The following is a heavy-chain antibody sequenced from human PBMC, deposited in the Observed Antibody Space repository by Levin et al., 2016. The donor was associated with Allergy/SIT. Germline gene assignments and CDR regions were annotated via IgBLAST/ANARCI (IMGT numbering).Heavy chain of an antibody. D-gene: IGHD2-15*01. CDR3: AKDLGSWSYYFDY. CDR2: ISGSGGST. V-gene: IGHV3-23*01. J-gene: IGHJ4*02. Sequence: GESLKISCAASGFTFSSYAMSWVRQAPGKGLEWVSAISGSGGSTYYADSVKGRFTISRDNSKNTLYLQMNSLRAEDTAVYYCAKDLGSWSYYFDYWGQGTLVTVSS. CDR1: GFTFSSYA.